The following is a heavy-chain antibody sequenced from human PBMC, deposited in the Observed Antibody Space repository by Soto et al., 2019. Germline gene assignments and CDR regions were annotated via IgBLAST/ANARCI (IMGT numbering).Heavy chain of an antibody. D-gene: IGHD2-21*02. Sequence: ASVKVSCKASGYTFTGYYMHWVRQAPGQGLEWMGWINPNSGGTNYAQKFQGRVTMTRDTSISTAYMELSRLRSDDTAVYYCARAYCGGDCYDAFDIWGQGTMVTVSS. CDR1: GYTFTGYY. J-gene: IGHJ3*02. CDR3: ARAYCGGDCYDAFDI. CDR2: INPNSGGT. V-gene: IGHV1-2*02.